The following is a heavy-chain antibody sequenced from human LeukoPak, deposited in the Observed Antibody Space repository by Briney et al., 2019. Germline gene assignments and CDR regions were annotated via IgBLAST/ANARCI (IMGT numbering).Heavy chain of an antibody. Sequence: GGSLRLSCAASGFTFSSYGKHWVRQAPGKGLEWVAVISYDGSTIYYADSVKGRFTISRDNSKNTLYLQMNSLRAEDTAVYYCAKKGAVGIAAAAFDYWGQGTLVTVSS. J-gene: IGHJ4*02. CDR3: AKKGAVGIAAAAFDY. CDR2: ISYDGSTI. CDR1: GFTFSSYG. V-gene: IGHV3-30*18. D-gene: IGHD6-13*01.